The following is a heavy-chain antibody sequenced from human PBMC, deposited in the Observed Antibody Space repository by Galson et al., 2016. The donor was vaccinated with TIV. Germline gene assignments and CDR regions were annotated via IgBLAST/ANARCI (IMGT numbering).Heavy chain of an antibody. CDR2: ISHDANTQ. D-gene: IGHD3-22*01. V-gene: IGHV3-7*01. Sequence: SLRLSCAASGFTFSRYWMNWVRQAPGKGLQWVAYISHDANTQAHVDSVRGRFTISRDNAKNTLYLQMNSLRAEDTAVYYCARVKYDSSGFYFNWFDPWGQGTLVTVSS. CDR3: ARVKYDSSGFYFNWFDP. J-gene: IGHJ5*02. CDR1: GFTFSRYW.